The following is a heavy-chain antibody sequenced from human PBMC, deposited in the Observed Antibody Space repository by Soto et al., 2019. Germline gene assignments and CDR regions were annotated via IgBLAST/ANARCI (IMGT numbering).Heavy chain of an antibody. CDR3: VKSQYYYDSSGPNCFDP. CDR2: ISYDGSNK. J-gene: IGHJ5*02. CDR1: GFTFSNYA. Sequence: GGSLRLSYAASGFTFSNYAMHWVRQAPGKGLEWVAVISYDGSNKYYADSVKGRFTISRDNSKNTLYLQMNSLRAEDTAVYYCVKSQYYYDSSGPNCFDPWGQGTLVTVSS. D-gene: IGHD3-22*01. V-gene: IGHV3-30-3*02.